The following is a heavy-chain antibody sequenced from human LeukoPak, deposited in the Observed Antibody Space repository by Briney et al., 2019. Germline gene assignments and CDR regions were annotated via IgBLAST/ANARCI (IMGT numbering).Heavy chain of an antibody. J-gene: IGHJ4*02. D-gene: IGHD3-22*01. CDR3: ARARSGYYFDY. CDR2: IKEDGSAE. CDR1: GFSFSDYW. Sequence: GGSLRLSCVASGFSFSDYWMSWVRQAPGKGLEWVANIKEDGSAEYYVDSVKGRFTISRDNAKNSLYLQMSSLRAEDTAVYYCARARSGYYFDYWGQETLVTVSS. V-gene: IGHV3-7*01.